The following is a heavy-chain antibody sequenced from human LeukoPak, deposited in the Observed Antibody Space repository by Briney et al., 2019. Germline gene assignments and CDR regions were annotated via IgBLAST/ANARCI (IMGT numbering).Heavy chain of an antibody. J-gene: IGHJ5*02. D-gene: IGHD6-19*01. Sequence: GAAVKVSCKASVYTFTSYAMHWVRQAPGQRLEWMGWINAGSGNTKYSQKFQGRVTITRDTSASTAYMELSSLRSEDTAVYYCASLFPITVAANWFDPWRQGTLLTVS. V-gene: IGHV1-3*01. CDR2: INAGSGNT. CDR3: ASLFPITVAANWFDP. CDR1: VYTFTSYA.